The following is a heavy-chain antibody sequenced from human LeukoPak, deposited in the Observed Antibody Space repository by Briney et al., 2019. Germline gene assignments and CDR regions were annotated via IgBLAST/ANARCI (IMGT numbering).Heavy chain of an antibody. CDR2: IYYSGST. CDR3: ARRGYSSSWYNAMMNAFDI. CDR1: GGSISSYY. D-gene: IGHD6-13*01. V-gene: IGHV4-59*08. J-gene: IGHJ3*02. Sequence: PSETLSLTCTVSGGSISSYYWSWIRQPPGKGLEWIGYIYYSGSTNYNPSLKSRVTISVDTSKNQFSLKLSSVTAADTAVYYCARRGYSSSWYNAMMNAFDIWAKGQWSPSLQ.